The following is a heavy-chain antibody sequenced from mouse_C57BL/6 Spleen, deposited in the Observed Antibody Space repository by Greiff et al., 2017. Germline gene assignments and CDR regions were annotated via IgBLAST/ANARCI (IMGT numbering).Heavy chain of an antibody. V-gene: IGHV5-9-1*02. D-gene: IGHD3-2*02. CDR3: TRGTDSSGYGAWFAY. CDR2: ISSGGDYI. J-gene: IGHJ3*01. CDR1: GFTFSSYA. Sequence: DVKLVESGEGLVKPGGSLTLSCAASGFTFSSYAMSWVRQTPEKRLEWVAYISSGGDYIYYADTVKGRFTISRDNARNTLYLQMSSLKSEDTAMYYCTRGTDSSGYGAWFAYWGQGALVTVSA.